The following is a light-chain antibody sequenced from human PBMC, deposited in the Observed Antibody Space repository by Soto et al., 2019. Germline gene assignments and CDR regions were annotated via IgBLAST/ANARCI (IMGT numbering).Light chain of an antibody. Sequence: EIVLTQSPGTLSLSPGERATLSCRASQSVSSSYLAWYQQKPGQAPRLLIYGASSMATGIPDRFSGSGSGTDFTLTISRLEPEDFEVYYCQQYGSSPWTFGQGTKVEIK. CDR1: QSVSSSY. V-gene: IGKV3-20*01. CDR3: QQYGSSPWT. CDR2: GAS. J-gene: IGKJ1*01.